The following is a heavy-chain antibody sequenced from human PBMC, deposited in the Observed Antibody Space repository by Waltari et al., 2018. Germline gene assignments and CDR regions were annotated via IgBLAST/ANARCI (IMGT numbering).Heavy chain of an antibody. CDR3: ARDGERELRTNGVCNFDY. J-gene: IGHJ4*02. D-gene: IGHD2-8*01. CDR2: ISWNSGSI. CDR1: GFTFDDYA. V-gene: IGHV3-9*01. Sequence: EVQLVESGGGLVQPGRSLRLSCAASGFTFDDYAMHWVRQAPGKGLEWVSGISWNSGSIGYADSVKGRFTISRDNAKNSLYLQMNSLRAEDTAVYYCARDGERELRTNGVCNFDYWGQGTLVTVSS.